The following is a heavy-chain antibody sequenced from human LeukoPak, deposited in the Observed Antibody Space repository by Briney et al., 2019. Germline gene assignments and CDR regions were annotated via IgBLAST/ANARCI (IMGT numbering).Heavy chain of an antibody. CDR1: GFTFSSYS. CDR2: ISSSSSYI. Sequence: GRSLRLSCAASGFTFSSYSMNWVRQAPGKGLEWVSSISSSSSYIYYADSVKGRFTISRDNAKNSLYLQMNSLRAEDTAVYYCARDKGYQLLTGFDYWGQGTLVTVSS. V-gene: IGHV3-21*01. J-gene: IGHJ4*02. D-gene: IGHD2-2*01. CDR3: ARDKGYQLLTGFDY.